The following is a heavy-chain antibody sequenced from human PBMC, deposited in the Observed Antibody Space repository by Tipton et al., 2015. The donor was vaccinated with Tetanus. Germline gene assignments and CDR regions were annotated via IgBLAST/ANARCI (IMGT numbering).Heavy chain of an antibody. CDR1: GGSINSSDW. D-gene: IGHD5-12*01. CDR3: ARVRRGATTDLDY. V-gene: IGHV4-4*02. J-gene: IGHJ4*02. Sequence: PGLVKPSGTLSLTCVVSGGSINSSDWWTWVRQPPGKGLEWIGEIHHSGSTNYNPSLKSRVTLSVDKSKNQFSLKLSSVTAADTAVYYCARVRRGATTDLDYWGQGTLVTVSS. CDR2: IHHSGST.